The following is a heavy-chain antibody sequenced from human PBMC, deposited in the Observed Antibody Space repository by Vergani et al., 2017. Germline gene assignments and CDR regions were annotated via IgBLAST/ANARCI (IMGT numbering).Heavy chain of an antibody. CDR3: ARGWGIVGATGAFDI. D-gene: IGHD1-26*01. V-gene: IGHV4-34*01. CDR1: GGSFSGYY. Sequence: QVQLQQWGAGLLKPSETLSLTCAVYGGSFSGYYWSWIRQPPGKGLEWIGEINHSGSTNYNPSLKSRVTISVDTSKNQFSLKLSSVTAADTAVYYCARGWGIVGATGAFDIWGQGTMVTVSS. J-gene: IGHJ3*02. CDR2: INHSGST.